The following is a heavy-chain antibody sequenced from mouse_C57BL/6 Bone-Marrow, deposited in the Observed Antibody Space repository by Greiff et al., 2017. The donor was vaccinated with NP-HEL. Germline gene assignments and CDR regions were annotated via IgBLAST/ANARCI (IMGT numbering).Heavy chain of an antibody. D-gene: IGHD2-3*01. CDR2: INPNYGTT. V-gene: IGHV1-39*01. J-gene: IGHJ2*01. CDR1: GYSFTDYY. CDR3: ARGWLLPHYYYAMDY. Sequence: VQLQQSGPELVKPGASVKISCKASGYSFTDYYMNWVKQSNGKSLEWIGVINPNYGTTSYNQKFKGKATLTVDQSSSTAYMQLNSLTSEDSAVDYCARGWLLPHYYYAMDYWGQGTTLTVSS.